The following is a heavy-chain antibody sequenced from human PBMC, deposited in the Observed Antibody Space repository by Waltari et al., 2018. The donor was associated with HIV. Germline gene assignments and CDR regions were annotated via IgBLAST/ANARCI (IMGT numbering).Heavy chain of an antibody. V-gene: IGHV1-8*02. CDR2: MNPSTGNA. D-gene: IGHD3-3*01. CDR1: GYPFTNYD. J-gene: IGHJ5*02. CDR3: STSRPGAMFGDA. Sequence: QGQLVQSGAEVKQSGASVRISCKASGYPFTNYDINWLRQATGQGLEWMGWMNPSTGNAGFTHNFQGRVVMTRDIPINTAYMELSGLTSHDAAVYYCSTSRPGAMFGDAWGQGTLVTVSS.